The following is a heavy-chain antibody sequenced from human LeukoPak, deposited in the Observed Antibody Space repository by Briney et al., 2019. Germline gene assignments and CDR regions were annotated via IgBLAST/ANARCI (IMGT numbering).Heavy chain of an antibody. V-gene: IGHV3-48*01. CDR3: ARGDSGSKH. J-gene: IGHJ1*01. D-gene: IGHD5-12*01. CDR2: ISSDSATK. Sequence: GGSLRLSCAASGFTFSNYNMNWVRQAPGKGLEWVSYISSDSATKYYADSVKGRFTISRDNAKDSLYLQMNSLRAEDTAVYYCARGDSGSKHWGQGTLVTVSS. CDR1: GFTFSNYN.